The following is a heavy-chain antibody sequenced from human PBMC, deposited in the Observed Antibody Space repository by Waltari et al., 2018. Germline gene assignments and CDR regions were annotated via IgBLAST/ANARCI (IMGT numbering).Heavy chain of an antibody. CDR2: ISGSGGST. V-gene: IGHV3-23*04. D-gene: IGHD5-18*01. Sequence: EVQLVESGGGLVQPGGSLRLPCAASGFPFTRYAMSWVRRAPGKGLEWVSAISGSGGSTYYADSVKGRFTISRDNSKNTLYLQMNSLRAEDTAVYYCAKGIQLWLGLFDYWGQGTLVTVSS. CDR3: AKGIQLWLGLFDY. CDR1: GFPFTRYA. J-gene: IGHJ4*02.